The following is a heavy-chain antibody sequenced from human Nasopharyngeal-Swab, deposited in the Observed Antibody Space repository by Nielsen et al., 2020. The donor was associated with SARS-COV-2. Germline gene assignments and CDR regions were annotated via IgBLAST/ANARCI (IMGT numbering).Heavy chain of an antibody. J-gene: IGHJ6*02. CDR2: IYSSGNA. D-gene: IGHD3-9*01. CDR3: TRDVNGYDDILTGFYRDYYYYMDV. CDR1: GGYISSGGYF. Sequence: SGTLSLTCTVSGGYISSGGYFWGWVRRPAGKGLEGVGCIYSSGNANYNPSLKSRVIMSLDTSINQFSLKLSSVIAADTAVYYCTRDVNGYDDILTGFYRDYYYYMDVWGQGTPVTVSS. V-gene: IGHV4-61*02.